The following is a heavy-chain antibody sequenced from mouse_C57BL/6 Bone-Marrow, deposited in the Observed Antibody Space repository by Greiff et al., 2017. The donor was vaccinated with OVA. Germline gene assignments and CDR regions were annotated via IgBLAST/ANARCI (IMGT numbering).Heavy chain of an antibody. J-gene: IGHJ1*03. D-gene: IGHD2-2*01. V-gene: IGHV1-50*01. Sequence: QVQLQQPGAELVKPGASVQLSCKASGYTFTSYWMQWVKQRPGQGLEWIGEIDPSDSYTNYNQKFKGKATLTVDTSSSTAYMQLSSLTSEDAAVYYCARGYYWYFEVWGTGTTVTVSS. CDR3: ARGYYWYFEV. CDR1: GYTFTSYW. CDR2: IDPSDSYT.